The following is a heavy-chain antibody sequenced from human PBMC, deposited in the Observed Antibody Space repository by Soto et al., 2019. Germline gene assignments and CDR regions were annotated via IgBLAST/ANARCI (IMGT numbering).Heavy chain of an antibody. D-gene: IGHD5-12*01. CDR1: GGTFSSYT. V-gene: IGHV1-69*02. CDR3: ARGYSGYDSFDY. Sequence: SVKVSCKSSGGTFSSYTISCVRQAPGQGLEWMGRIIPILGIANYAQKFQGRVTITADKSTSTAYMELSSLRSEDTAVYYCARGYSGYDSFDYWGQGTLVTV. J-gene: IGHJ4*02. CDR2: IIPILGIA.